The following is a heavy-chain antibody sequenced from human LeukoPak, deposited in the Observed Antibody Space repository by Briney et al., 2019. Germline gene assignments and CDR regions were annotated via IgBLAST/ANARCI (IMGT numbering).Heavy chain of an antibody. J-gene: IGHJ5*02. CDR3: ARDRPHYDFWSGKYYNWFDP. Sequence: PGGSLRLSCAASGFTFSSYSMNWVRQAPGKGLEWVSYISSSSSTIYYADSVKGRFTISRDNAKNSLYLQMNSLRAEDTAVYYCARDRPHYDFWSGKYYNWFDPWGQETLVTVSS. V-gene: IGHV3-48*01. D-gene: IGHD3-3*01. CDR1: GFTFSSYS. CDR2: ISSSSSTI.